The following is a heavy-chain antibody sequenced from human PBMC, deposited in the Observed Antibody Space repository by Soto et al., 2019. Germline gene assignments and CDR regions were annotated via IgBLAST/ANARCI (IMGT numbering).Heavy chain of an antibody. V-gene: IGHV1-69*06. CDR1: GGSFNIYT. J-gene: IGHJ6*02. Sequence: QVQLVQSGAEVKKPGSSVKVSCKASGGSFNIYTINWVRQAPGQGLEWMGGVLPIFGTTNYAQKFQGRVTDSAEKTAGTSYIELSRLRIEDKAVYYCSRNQGFYPPDGWGQGAPVTGSS. D-gene: IGHD2-2*01. CDR3: SRNQGFYPPDG. CDR2: VLPIFGTT.